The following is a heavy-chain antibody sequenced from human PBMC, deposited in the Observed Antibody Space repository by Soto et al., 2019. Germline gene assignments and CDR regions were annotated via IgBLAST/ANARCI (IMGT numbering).Heavy chain of an antibody. J-gene: IGHJ4*02. Sequence: EVQLLESGGGLVEPGGSLRLSCAASGFTFSTYAMSWVRQAPGKGLEWVSAISDSGGRTYYVDSVKDRFTISRDNSKNTLYLQMTSLRAEDTAVYFCVKELVNSGWTYFDYWGQGTLVTVSS. CDR1: GFTFSTYA. CDR3: VKELVNSGWTYFDY. D-gene: IGHD6-19*01. V-gene: IGHV3-23*01. CDR2: ISDSGGRT.